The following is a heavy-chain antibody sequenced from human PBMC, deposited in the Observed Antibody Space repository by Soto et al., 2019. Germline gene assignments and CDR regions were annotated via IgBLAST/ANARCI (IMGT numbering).Heavy chain of an antibody. J-gene: IGHJ4*02. CDR2: ISTRSNSI. D-gene: IGHD1-26*01. CDR1: GFTFSTYS. V-gene: IGHV3-48*02. CDR3: ARAKDVGSYSPLDH. Sequence: GGSLRLSCAASGFTFSTYSMNYIRQAPGKGLEWVSYISTRSNSIYYADSVRGRFTVSRDNAKNSLFLQMNSLRDEDTAVYFCARAKDVGSYSPLDHWGQGMLVTVTS.